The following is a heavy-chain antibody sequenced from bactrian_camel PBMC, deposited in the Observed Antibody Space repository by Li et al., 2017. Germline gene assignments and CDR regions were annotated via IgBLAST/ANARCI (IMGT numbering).Heavy chain of an antibody. D-gene: IGHD5*01. CDR2: IRRDGDE. CDR3: AARDTGLCEIMSAYNY. V-gene: IGHV3S31*01. CDR1: GYTSSRHC. J-gene: IGHJ4*01. Sequence: VQLVESGGGSVQAGGSLRLSCTHSGYTSSRHCMGWFRQAPGKAREGIAGIRRDGDEYYADSVKGRFTISRDNAKNTMSLQMDSLKPEDSGMYYCAARDTGLCEIMSAYNYWGQGTQVTVS.